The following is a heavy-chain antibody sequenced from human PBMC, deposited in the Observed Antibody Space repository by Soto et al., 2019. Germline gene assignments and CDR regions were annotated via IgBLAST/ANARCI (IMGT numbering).Heavy chain of an antibody. CDR2: IRNKTHSETT. CDR3: TRAESPGTSYFFDX. CDR1: VLTFGNYA. V-gene: IGHV3-49*04. Sequence: SLRLSCTASVLTFGNYAISWVRQAPGKGLEWVFVIRNKTHSETTQYAPSLKGRFTISRDDSNSIAYLQMSSLQVEDSAVYYCTRAESPGTSYFFDXWGQGVLVTVSX. J-gene: IGHJ4*02.